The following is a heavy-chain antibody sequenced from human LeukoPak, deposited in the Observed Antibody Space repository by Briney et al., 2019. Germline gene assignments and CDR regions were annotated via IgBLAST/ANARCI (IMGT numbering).Heavy chain of an antibody. J-gene: IGHJ4*02. CDR3: AKVRNYFDSSGRHFDY. Sequence: PGGSLRLSCAASGFTFSSYAMTWVRQAPGKGLEWVSVISASGGTTYYGDSVKGRFTISRDNSKNTLYLQMNRLRAEDTAVYYCAKVRNYFDSSGRHFDYWGQGTLVTVSS. CDR2: ISASGGTT. D-gene: IGHD3-22*01. CDR1: GFTFSSYA. V-gene: IGHV3-23*01.